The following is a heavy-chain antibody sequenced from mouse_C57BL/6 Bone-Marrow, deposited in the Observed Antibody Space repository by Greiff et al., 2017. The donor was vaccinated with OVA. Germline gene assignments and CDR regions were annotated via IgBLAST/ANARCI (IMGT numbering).Heavy chain of an antibody. V-gene: IGHV1-59*01. CDR1: GYTFTSYW. Sequence: QVQLQQPGAELVRPGTSVKLSCKASGYTFTSYWMHWVKQRPGQGLEWIGVIDPSDSYTNYNQKFKGKATLTVDTSSSTAYMQLSSLASEDSAVYYCARDGEDYGGQGTTLTVSS. CDR3: ARDGEDY. CDR2: IDPSDSYT. J-gene: IGHJ2*01. D-gene: IGHD2-3*01.